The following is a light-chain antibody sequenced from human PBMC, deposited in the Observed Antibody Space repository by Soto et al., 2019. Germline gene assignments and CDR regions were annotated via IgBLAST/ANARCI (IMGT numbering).Light chain of an antibody. Sequence: EIVLTQSPGTLSLSPGERATLSCRASQTVGGNYLAWYQQKPGQPSRLLIYDASRRATGIPDRFSGDGSGTDFTLPISRLEPEDFAVYYCQQCATAPLTFGGGTTVEI. V-gene: IGKV3-20*01. CDR2: DAS. CDR3: QQCATAPLT. J-gene: IGKJ4*01. CDR1: QTVGGNY.